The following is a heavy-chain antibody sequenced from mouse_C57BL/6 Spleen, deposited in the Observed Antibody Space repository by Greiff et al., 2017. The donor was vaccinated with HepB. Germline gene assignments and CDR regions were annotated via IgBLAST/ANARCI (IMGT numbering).Heavy chain of an antibody. CDR1: GFTFSDYY. D-gene: IGHD1-1*01. CDR3: ARDSDDGLDY. J-gene: IGHJ2*01. Sequence: EVKVVESEGGLVQPGSSMKLSCTASGFTFSDYYMAWVRQVPEKGLEWVANINYDGSSTYYLDSLKSRFIISRDNAKNILYLQMSSLKSEDTATYYCARDSDDGLDYWGQGTTLTVSS. V-gene: IGHV5-16*01. CDR2: INYDGSST.